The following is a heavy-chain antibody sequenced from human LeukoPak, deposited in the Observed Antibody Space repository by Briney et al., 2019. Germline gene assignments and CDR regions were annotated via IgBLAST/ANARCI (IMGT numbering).Heavy chain of an antibody. CDR1: GYTFTGYY. V-gene: IGHV1-2*02. CDR3: ARDHGGGDPGWFDP. D-gene: IGHD2-21*02. CDR2: INPNSGGT. J-gene: IGHJ5*02. Sequence: ASVKVSCKASGYTFTGYYMHWVRQAPGQGLEWMGWINPNSGGTNYAQKFQGRVTMTRDTSISTAYTELSRLRSDDTAVYYCARDHGGGDPGWFDPWGQGTLVTVSS.